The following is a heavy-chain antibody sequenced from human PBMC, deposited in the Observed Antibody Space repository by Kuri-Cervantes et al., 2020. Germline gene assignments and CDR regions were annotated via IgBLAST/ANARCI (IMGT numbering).Heavy chain of an antibody. Sequence: SVKVSCKASGCTFTSPAVQRVRQDRGQRLEWIGWIVVGSGNTNYAQKFQERVTITRDMCTSTAYMELSRLRSDDTAVYYCASAYYGSGSPIYGVDVWGQGTTVTVSS. V-gene: IGHV1-58*01. CDR1: GCTFTSPA. CDR2: IVVGSGNT. CDR3: ASAYYGSGSPIYGVDV. D-gene: IGHD3-10*01. J-gene: IGHJ6*02.